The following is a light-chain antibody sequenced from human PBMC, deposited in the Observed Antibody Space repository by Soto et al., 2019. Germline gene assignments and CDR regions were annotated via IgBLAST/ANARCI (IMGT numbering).Light chain of an antibody. CDR3: QQYNSWSFT. Sequence: EIVMTQSPATLSVSPGERATLSCRASQSVSSNLAWYQQKPGQAPRLLIYGASTRATGIPARFSGSGSGTEFNLTISSLQSEDFAVYYCQQYNSWSFTFGHGTKVDIK. V-gene: IGKV3-15*01. J-gene: IGKJ3*01. CDR1: QSVSSN. CDR2: GAS.